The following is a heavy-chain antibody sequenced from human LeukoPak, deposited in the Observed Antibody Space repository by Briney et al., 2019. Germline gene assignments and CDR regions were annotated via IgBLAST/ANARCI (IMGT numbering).Heavy chain of an antibody. D-gene: IGHD3-16*02. J-gene: IGHJ4*02. Sequence: SETLSLTCTVPGGSISSGTYYWGWIRQPPGKGLEWIGCIYYSGSTYYNPSLKSRLTISVDTSKNQFSLKLSSVTAADTAVYYCARDRYGQRIFDYWGQGTLVTVSS. CDR1: GGSISSGTYY. V-gene: IGHV4-30-4*08. CDR3: ARDRYGQRIFDY. CDR2: IYYSGST.